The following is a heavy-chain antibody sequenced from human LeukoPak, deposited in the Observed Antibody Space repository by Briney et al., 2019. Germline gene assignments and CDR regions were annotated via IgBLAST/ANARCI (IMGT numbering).Heavy chain of an antibody. CDR1: GFSFTTYG. Sequence: GGSLRLSCAASGFSFTTYGMPWVRQAPGKGLEWVASLQNDGNEERYAKSLKGRFTISRDRSKNTLYLQMNSLRAENTAVYYCAKSGPWQQLAFDYWGQGTLVTVSS. CDR3: AKSGPWQQLAFDY. J-gene: IGHJ4*02. CDR2: LQNDGNEE. V-gene: IGHV3-30*02. D-gene: IGHD6-13*01.